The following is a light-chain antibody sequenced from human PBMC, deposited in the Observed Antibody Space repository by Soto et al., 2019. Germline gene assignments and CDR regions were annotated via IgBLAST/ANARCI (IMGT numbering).Light chain of an antibody. J-gene: IGKJ1*01. CDR3: LQHYSYPQT. Sequence: EIVLTQSPGTLSLSPGEEATLSCRASQSVDSNYLAWYQQKPGQTPRLIIYGASGRADGIPHRFSGSGFGTDFTLTISKVEPEDFATYYCLQHYSYPQTFGQGTTVEIK. V-gene: IGKV3-20*01. CDR1: QSVDSNY. CDR2: GAS.